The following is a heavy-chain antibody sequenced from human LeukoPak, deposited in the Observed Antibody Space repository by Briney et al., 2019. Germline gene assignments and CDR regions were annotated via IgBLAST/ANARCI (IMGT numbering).Heavy chain of an antibody. D-gene: IGHD6-19*01. CDR2: IIPIFDTP. CDR1: GDTFSSYA. J-gene: IGHJ4*02. V-gene: IGHV1-69*06. Sequence: GASVKVSCKASGDTFSSYAFSWVRQAPGQGLEWMGGIIPIFDTPKYAQKFQGRVTITADKSTSTAYMELSSLRSEDTAVYFCAREALRGAVAGIVYFDYWGQGTLVTVSS. CDR3: AREALRGAVAGIVYFDY.